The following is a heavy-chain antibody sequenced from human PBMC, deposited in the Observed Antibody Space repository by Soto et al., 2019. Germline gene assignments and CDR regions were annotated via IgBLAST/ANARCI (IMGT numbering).Heavy chain of an antibody. CDR3: AHYTTDTYFDV. D-gene: IGHD1-1*01. CDR2: LYWDDTR. Sequence: QITLKESSPTLVKPTQTLTLTCSFSGFSLYTGGVGVGWIRQPPGKALEWLALLYWDDTRRYNPSLKNTLTITKDTSENLVVLTVTDMGPVDTGTYFCAHYTTDTYFDVWGKGATVTVSS. CDR1: GFSLYTGGVG. V-gene: IGHV2-5*02. J-gene: IGHJ6*04.